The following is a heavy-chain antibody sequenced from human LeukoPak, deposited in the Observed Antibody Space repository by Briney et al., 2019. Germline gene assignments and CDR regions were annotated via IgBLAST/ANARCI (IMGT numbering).Heavy chain of an antibody. CDR1: GYTFTSYY. J-gene: IGHJ4*02. CDR3: ARMAYPYYYDSSGYFDY. CDR2: IYPSGGST. D-gene: IGHD3-22*01. Sequence: ASVKVSCKASGYTFTSYYMHLVRQAPGQGLEWMGIIYPSGGSTSYAQKFQGRVTMTRDTSTSTVYMELSSLRSEDTAVYYCARMAYPYYYDSSGYFDYWGQGTLVTVSS. V-gene: IGHV1-46*01.